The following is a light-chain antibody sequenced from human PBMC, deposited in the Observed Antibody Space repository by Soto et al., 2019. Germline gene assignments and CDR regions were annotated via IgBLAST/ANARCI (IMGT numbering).Light chain of an antibody. V-gene: IGLV2-14*01. Sequence: QSALTQPASVSGSPGQSITISCTGTSSDVGGYNYVSWYHQHPGKAPKVMIYGVSYRPSGVSNRFSGSKSGNTASLTISGLQAEDEANYYCSSYTSSSTLVVFGGGTKLTVL. CDR1: SSDVGGYNY. CDR3: SSYTSSSTLVV. J-gene: IGLJ2*01. CDR2: GVS.